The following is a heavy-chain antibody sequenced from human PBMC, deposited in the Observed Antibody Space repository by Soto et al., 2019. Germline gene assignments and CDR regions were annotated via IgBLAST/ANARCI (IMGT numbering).Heavy chain of an antibody. CDR3: ARSRGKDYGDPAPWYFDL. D-gene: IGHD4-17*01. Sequence: EVQLVQSGAEVKKPGESLRISCKGSGYSFTSYWISWVRQMPGKGLEWMGRIDPSDSYTNYSPSFQGHVTISADKSISTAYLQWSSLKASDTAMYYCARSRGKDYGDPAPWYFDLWGRGTLVTVSS. V-gene: IGHV5-10-1*03. CDR2: IDPSDSYT. J-gene: IGHJ2*01. CDR1: GYSFTSYW.